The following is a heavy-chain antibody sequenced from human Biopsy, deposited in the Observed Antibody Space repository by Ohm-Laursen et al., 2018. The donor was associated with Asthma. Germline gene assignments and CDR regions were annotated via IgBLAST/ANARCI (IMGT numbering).Heavy chain of an antibody. CDR3: ASDFPKDYVRYNFQF. V-gene: IGHV1-24*01. Sequence: SVMVSCKISGYSLTDLSMHWVRQAPGQGLEWMGGHDHEEGGTVNARRFQGRVTMTEDTSTDTAYMELSSLSSDDTVVYYCASDFPKDYVRYNFQFWGQGTLVTVSS. CDR2: HDHEEGGT. CDR1: GYSLTDLS. D-gene: IGHD4-17*01. J-gene: IGHJ4*02.